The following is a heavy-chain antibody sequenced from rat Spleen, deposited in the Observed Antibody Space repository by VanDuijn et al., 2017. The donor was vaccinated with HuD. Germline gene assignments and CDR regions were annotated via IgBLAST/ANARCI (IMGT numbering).Heavy chain of an antibody. V-gene: IGHV5-29*01. CDR3: ARGGFAY. CDR1: GFIFRNYD. J-gene: IGHJ3*01. CDR2: IIYDGSST. Sequence: EVQLVESGGGLVQPGRSLKVSCIASGFIFRNYDMVLVRQAPTKGLEWVAAIIYDGSSTYYRDSVKGRFTISSDNAKSNLYLQMDSLRSEDTATYFCARGGFAYWGQGTLVTVSS.